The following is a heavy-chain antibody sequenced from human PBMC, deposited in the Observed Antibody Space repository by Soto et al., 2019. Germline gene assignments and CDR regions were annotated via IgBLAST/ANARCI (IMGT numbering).Heavy chain of an antibody. J-gene: IGHJ4*02. CDR1: GFAFSSFD. CDR2: LSSSGGTT. CDR3: ARVSGIILPNY. D-gene: IGHD3-10*01. Sequence: EVQLLESGGDLVQPGGSLRLSCVASGFAFSSFDLSWVRQAPGKGLEWVSGLSSSGGTTYYADSVKGRFTVSRDNSKNTLYLQMDSLRLDDTGVYYCARVSGIILPNYWGKGTRVTVSS. V-gene: IGHV3-23*01.